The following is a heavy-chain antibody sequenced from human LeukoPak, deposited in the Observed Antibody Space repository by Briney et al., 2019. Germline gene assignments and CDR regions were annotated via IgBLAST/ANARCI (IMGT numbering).Heavy chain of an antibody. J-gene: IGHJ4*02. Sequence: ASVKVSCKASGYTFTTYPIHWVRQAPGQRLEWTGWINAGSGDTKYSQNFQDRVTINMDTSASTAYMELSSLTSEDTAVYYCARKIQGEQHPFDYWGQGALVTVSS. D-gene: IGHD3-16*01. CDR2: INAGSGDT. V-gene: IGHV1-3*01. CDR3: ARKIQGEQHPFDY. CDR1: GYTFTTYP.